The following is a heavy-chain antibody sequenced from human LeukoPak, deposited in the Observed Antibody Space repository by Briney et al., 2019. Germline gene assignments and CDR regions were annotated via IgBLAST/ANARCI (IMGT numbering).Heavy chain of an antibody. CDR1: GGSFGDYH. J-gene: IGHJ4*02. V-gene: IGHV4-34*01. CDR2: VHQRGVT. CDR3: GSLQQIRGLSVFDF. Sequence: SETLSLTCALSGGSFGDYHWSWIRQPPGKGLGWIGEVHQRGVTTYNPSLKSRGTPGIDSSKRLFSVKRTSVTAADTAVYFCGSLQQIRGLSVFDFWGQGALVTVSS. D-gene: IGHD3-10*01.